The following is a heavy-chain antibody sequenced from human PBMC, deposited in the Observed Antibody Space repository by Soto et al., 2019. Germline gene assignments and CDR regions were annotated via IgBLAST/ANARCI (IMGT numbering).Heavy chain of an antibody. CDR3: AKGIAAAASGSHYYYYGMDV. D-gene: IGHD6-13*01. CDR2: ISYDGSNK. J-gene: IGHJ6*02. CDR1: GFTFSSYG. V-gene: IGHV3-30*18. Sequence: GGSLRLSCAASGFTFSSYGMHWVRQAPGKGLEWVAVISYDGSNKYYADSVKGRFTISRDNSKNTLYLQMNSLRAEDTAVYYCAKGIAAAASGSHYYYYGMDVWGQGTTVTVSS.